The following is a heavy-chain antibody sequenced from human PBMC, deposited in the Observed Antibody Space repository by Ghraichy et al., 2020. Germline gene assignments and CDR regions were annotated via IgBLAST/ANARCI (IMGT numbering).Heavy chain of an antibody. Sequence: GGSLRLSCAASGFTFSSHAMSWVRQAPGKGLEWVSTLSGSGGTTYYADSVKGRFSISRDNSKNTLYLQMNSLRAEDTAIYYCARVQYYDSSGYSESDHCGHGTLVTVSS. V-gene: IGHV3-23*01. CDR2: LSGSGGTT. CDR1: GFTFSSHA. D-gene: IGHD3-22*01. J-gene: IGHJ4*01. CDR3: ARVQYYDSSGYSESDH.